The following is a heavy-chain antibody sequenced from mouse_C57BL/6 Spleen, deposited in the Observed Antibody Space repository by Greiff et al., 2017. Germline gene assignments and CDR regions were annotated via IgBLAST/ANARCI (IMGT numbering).Heavy chain of an antibody. Sequence: QVQLKEPGAELARPGASVKMSCKASGYTFTSYTMHWVKQRPGQGLEWIGYINPSLGYTKYNQKFKDKATLTADKSSSTAYMQLSSLTSEDSAGYYCASASYDYDLDYWGQGTTLTVSS. V-gene: IGHV1-4*01. D-gene: IGHD2-4*01. CDR2: INPSLGYT. CDR1: GYTFTSYT. J-gene: IGHJ2*01. CDR3: ASASYDYDLDY.